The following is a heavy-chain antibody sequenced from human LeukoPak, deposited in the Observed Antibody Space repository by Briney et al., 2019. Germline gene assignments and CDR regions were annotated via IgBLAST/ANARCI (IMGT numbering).Heavy chain of an antibody. CDR2: IIPIYGTA. J-gene: IGHJ4*02. V-gene: IGHV1-69*13. CDR3: ARVLYTENSYFDY. Sequence: SVKVSCKASGASGDTFNSYDFSWLRQAPGQGLQWMGGIIPIYGTAEYTEKFQGRVTITADESTSTAYMELSSLRSEDTAVYYCARVLYTENSYFDYWGQGTLVTVSS. CDR1: GDTFNSYD. D-gene: IGHD4-11*01.